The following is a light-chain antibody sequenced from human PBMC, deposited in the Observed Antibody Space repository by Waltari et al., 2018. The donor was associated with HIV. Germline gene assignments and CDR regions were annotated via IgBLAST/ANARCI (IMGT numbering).Light chain of an antibody. CDR1: KLGDKY. CDR3: QAWDSSTVI. V-gene: IGLV3-1*01. Sequence: SYELTQPPSVPVSPGQTASFTCSGDKLGDKYTCWYQQRPGQSPVLLIYQDNKRPSGIPERFSGSNSGNTATLTLSGTQAMDEADYYCQAWDSSTVIFGGGTKLTVL. J-gene: IGLJ2*01. CDR2: QDN.